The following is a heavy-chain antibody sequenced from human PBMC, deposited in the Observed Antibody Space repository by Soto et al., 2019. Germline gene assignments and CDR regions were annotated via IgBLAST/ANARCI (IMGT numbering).Heavy chain of an antibody. D-gene: IGHD2-15*01. CDR3: ARVGYCSGGSCYFSYYYYYGMDV. Sequence: SETLSLTCAVYGGSFSGYYWSWIRQPPGKGLEWVGEINHSGSTNYNPSLKSRVTISVDTSKNQFSLKLSSVTAADTAVYYCARVGYCSGGSCYFSYYYYYGMDVWGQGTTVTASS. V-gene: IGHV4-34*01. CDR1: GGSFSGYY. J-gene: IGHJ6*02. CDR2: INHSGST.